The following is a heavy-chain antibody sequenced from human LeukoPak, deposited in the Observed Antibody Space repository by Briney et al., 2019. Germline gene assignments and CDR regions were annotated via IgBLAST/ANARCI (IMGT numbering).Heavy chain of an antibody. Sequence: PSQTLSLTCSVSGASISTSGHYWSWIRQHPGKGLDWIGYIYYSGDTHYNASLRSRVSISVDTSQSQFSLKLSSVTAADTVVYYCARVLNYYDSSGYFYFFDYWGQGTPVTVSS. CDR1: GASISTSGHY. J-gene: IGHJ4*02. V-gene: IGHV4-31*03. CDR3: ARVLNYYDSSGYFYFFDY. CDR2: IYYSGDT. D-gene: IGHD3-22*01.